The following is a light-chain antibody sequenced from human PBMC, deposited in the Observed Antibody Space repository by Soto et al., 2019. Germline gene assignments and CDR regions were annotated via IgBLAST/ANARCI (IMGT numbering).Light chain of an antibody. CDR1: SSDVGSHNL. Sequence: QSALTQPASVSGSPGQSITISCTGTSSDVGSHNLVSWYQQHPGQAPKLMIYEVSKRPLGVSARFSASKSGNTASLTISGLQDEDEADYYCCSYGGSRAVFGGGTQLTLL. CDR3: CSYGGSRAV. CDR2: EVS. V-gene: IGLV2-23*02. J-gene: IGLJ7*01.